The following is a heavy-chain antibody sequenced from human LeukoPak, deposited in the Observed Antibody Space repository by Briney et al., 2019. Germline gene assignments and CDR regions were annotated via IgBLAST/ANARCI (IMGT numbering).Heavy chain of an antibody. CDR2: ITNNGGAM. V-gene: IGHV3-11*04. D-gene: IGHD3-22*01. J-gene: IGHJ4*02. CDR3: ARALADSRGYYLGFDY. Sequence: GGSLRLSCAASGFTFSDYYMGWIRQAPGKGLEWISYITNNGGAMFYADSLKGRLTIFRDNAKKSLYLQMNILRPDDTALYFCARALADSRGYYLGFDYWGQGTLVTVSS. CDR1: GFTFSDYY.